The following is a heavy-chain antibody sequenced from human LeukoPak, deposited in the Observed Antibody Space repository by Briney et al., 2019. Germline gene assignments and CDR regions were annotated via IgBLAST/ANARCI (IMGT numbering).Heavy chain of an antibody. CDR1: GFTFSHYA. CDR3: ARDMGEPVYGMDV. J-gene: IGHJ6*02. V-gene: IGHV3-21*01. D-gene: IGHD1-26*01. CDR2: ISGSSSYI. Sequence: GGSLRLSCAVSGFTFSHYAMSWVRQAPGTGLEWVSSISGSSSYIYYTDSVKGRFTISRDNAKNSLVLQMNSLRAEDTGVYYCARDMGEPVYGMDVWGQGTTVTVSS.